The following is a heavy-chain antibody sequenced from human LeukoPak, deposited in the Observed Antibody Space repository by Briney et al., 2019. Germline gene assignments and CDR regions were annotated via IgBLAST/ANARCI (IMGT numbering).Heavy chain of an antibody. V-gene: IGHV4-59*01. CDR1: GGSISSYY. J-gene: IGHJ6*02. CDR2: IYYSGST. D-gene: IGHD3-22*01. CDR3: ARASTWSSGRYYYYGMDV. Sequence: SETLSLTCTVSGGSISSYYWSWIRQPPGKGLEWIGYIYYSGSTNYNPSLKSRVTISVDTSKNQCSLKLSSVTAADTAMNYCARASTWSSGRYYYYGMDVWGQGTTVTVSS.